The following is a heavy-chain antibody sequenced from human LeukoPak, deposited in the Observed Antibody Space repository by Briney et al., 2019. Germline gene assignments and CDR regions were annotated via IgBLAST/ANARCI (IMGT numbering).Heavy chain of an antibody. V-gene: IGHV4-59*02. Sequence: PSETLSLTCTVSAASVTSYYWNWIRQPPGKGLEWIGNIYDSGSPDYNPSLKSRVTISVNTSKNQISLKLTSVTAADTAIYYCARDKGPYWYFDLWGHGTLVTVSS. CDR1: AASVTSYY. CDR2: IYDSGSP. CDR3: ARDKGPYWYFDL. J-gene: IGHJ2*01.